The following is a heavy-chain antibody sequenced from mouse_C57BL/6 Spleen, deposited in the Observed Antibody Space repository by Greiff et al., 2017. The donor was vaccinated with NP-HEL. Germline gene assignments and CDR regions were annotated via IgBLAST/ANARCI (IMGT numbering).Heavy chain of an antibody. CDR1: GYTFTSYW. J-gene: IGHJ3*01. V-gene: IGHV1-64*01. CDR3: ARYLTAQATWFAY. CDR2: IHPNSGST. D-gene: IGHD3-2*02. Sequence: VQLQQPGAELVKPGASVKLSCKASGYTFTSYWMHWVKQRPGQGLEWIGMIHPNSGSTKYNEKFKSKATLTVDKSSSTAYMQLSSLTSEDSAVYYCARYLTAQATWFAYWGQGTLVTVSA.